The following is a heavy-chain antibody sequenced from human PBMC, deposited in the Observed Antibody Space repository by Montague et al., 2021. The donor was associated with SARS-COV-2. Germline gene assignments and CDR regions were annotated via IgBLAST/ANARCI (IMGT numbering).Heavy chain of an antibody. J-gene: IGHJ4*02. V-gene: IGHV3-23*05. Sequence: SLSLSCAVSGFTFSVYTMSWVRQAPGKGLEWVAGIDPSGGRTYYSESVKGRFTIFRDNSKNTLYLQMNSLRSEDAAIYYCVKDSVHYWGQGTLVTVSS. D-gene: IGHD3-10*01. CDR2: IDPSGGRT. CDR1: GFTFSVYT. CDR3: VKDSVHY.